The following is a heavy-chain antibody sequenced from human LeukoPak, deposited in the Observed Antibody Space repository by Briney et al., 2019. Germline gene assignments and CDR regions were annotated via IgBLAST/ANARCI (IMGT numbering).Heavy chain of an antibody. V-gene: IGHV1-18*01. Sequence: ASVKVSCKASGYTFTSYGISWVRQAPRQGLEWMGWIRAYNGNTNYAQKLQGRVTMTTDTSTSTAYMELRSLRSDDTAVYYCASTLRFLEWLRYWGQGTLVTVSS. CDR2: IRAYNGNT. D-gene: IGHD3-3*01. CDR1: GYTFTSYG. J-gene: IGHJ4*02. CDR3: ASTLRFLEWLRY.